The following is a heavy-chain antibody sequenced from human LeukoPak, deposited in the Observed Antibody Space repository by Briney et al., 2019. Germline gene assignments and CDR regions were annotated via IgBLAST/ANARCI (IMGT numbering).Heavy chain of an antibody. CDR1: GYTFTGYY. Sequence: ASVKVSCKASGYTFTGYYMHWVRQAPGQELEWMGRINPNSGGTNYAQKFQGRVTMTRDTSISTAYMELSRLRSDDTAVYYCARSGPYCSGGSCYRSGWFDPWGQGTLVTVSS. D-gene: IGHD2-15*01. CDR3: ARSGPYCSGGSCYRSGWFDP. J-gene: IGHJ5*02. V-gene: IGHV1-2*06. CDR2: INPNSGGT.